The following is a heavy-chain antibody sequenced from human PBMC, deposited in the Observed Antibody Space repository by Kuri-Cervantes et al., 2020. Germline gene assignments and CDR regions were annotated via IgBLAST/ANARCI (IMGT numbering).Heavy chain of an antibody. CDR3: AWNGSPNYKLDS. V-gene: IGHV3-21*03. J-gene: IGHJ5*01. CDR2: ISSSSSYI. D-gene: IGHD1-1*01. CDR1: GFTFSSYS. Sequence: GGSLRLSCAASGFTFSSYSMNWVRQAPGKGLEWVSSISSSSSYIYYADSVKGRFTISRDNAKNSLYLQMNSLKTEDTAVYYCAWNGSPNYKLDSWGQGTLVTVSS.